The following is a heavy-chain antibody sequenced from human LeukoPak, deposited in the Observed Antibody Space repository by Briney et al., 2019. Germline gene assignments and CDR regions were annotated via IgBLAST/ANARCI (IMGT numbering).Heavy chain of an antibody. Sequence: PGGSLRLSCAASGFTFDDYAMHWVQQAPGKGLEWVSGISWNSGSIGYADSVKGRFTISRDNAKNSLYLQMNSLRAEDTALYYCAKDLGGGAESGMDVWGQGTTVTVSS. CDR2: ISWNSGSI. CDR1: GFTFDDYA. CDR3: AKDLGGGAESGMDV. V-gene: IGHV3-9*01. D-gene: IGHD3-16*01. J-gene: IGHJ6*02.